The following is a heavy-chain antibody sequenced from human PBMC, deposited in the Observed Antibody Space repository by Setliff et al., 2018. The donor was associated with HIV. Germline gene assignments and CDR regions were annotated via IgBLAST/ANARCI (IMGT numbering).Heavy chain of an antibody. Sequence: ASVKVSCKASGYTFTSYYMHWVRQAPGQGLEWMGIINPSGGSTSYAQKFQGRVTMTRDTSTSTVYMELRSLKSDDTAVYYCARGKTWLRFLDYWGQGTLVTVSS. J-gene: IGHJ4*02. D-gene: IGHD5-12*01. CDR3: ARGKTWLRFLDY. CDR2: INPSGGST. V-gene: IGHV1-46*01. CDR1: GYTFTSYY.